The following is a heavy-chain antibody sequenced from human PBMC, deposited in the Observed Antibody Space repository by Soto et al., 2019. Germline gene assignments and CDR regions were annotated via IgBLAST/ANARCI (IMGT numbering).Heavy chain of an antibody. CDR2: LIPIYDAP. CDR1: GFTFNVYG. Sequence: GASVKVSCKTSGFTFNVYGIHWVRQAPGQGLEWMGGLIPIYDAPYYAQKFQGRVTITADKSTTTVHLELNSLRSEDTAVYFCARVRDPHLDHYGLDVWGQGTTVTVSS. CDR3: ARVRDPHLDHYGLDV. D-gene: IGHD3-10*01. J-gene: IGHJ6*02. V-gene: IGHV1-69*06.